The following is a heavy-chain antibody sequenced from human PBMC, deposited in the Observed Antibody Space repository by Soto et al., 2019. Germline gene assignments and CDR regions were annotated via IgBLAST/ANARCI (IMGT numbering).Heavy chain of an antibody. CDR2: ISYDGSNK. V-gene: IGHV3-30-3*01. J-gene: IGHJ4*02. CDR1: GFTFSSYA. CDR3: ARDKPEGFWSGYSLDY. D-gene: IGHD3-3*01. Sequence: GGSLRLSCAASGFTFSSYAMHWVRQAPGKGLEWVAVISYDGSNKYYADSVKGRFTISRDNSKNTLYLQMNSLRAEDTAVYYCARDKPEGFWSGYSLDYWGQGTLVTVSS.